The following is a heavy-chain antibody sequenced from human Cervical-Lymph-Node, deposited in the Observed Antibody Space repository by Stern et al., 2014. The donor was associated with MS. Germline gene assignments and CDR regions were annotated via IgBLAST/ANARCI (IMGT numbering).Heavy chain of an antibody. CDR3: ARMRGANPHYFDH. CDR1: GFSLNTGTMS. V-gene: IGHV2-70*04. J-gene: IGHJ4*02. CDR2: IDWDYDK. Sequence: QVTLKESGPALVKPTETLTLTCDFSGFSLNTGTMSVAWIRQAPGKALEWIAVIDWDYDKFYSSSLKTRLTLSKDPSKNQVVLTMTKVSPVDTATCYCARMRGANPHYFDHWGQGILVVVSS. D-gene: IGHD2-8*01.